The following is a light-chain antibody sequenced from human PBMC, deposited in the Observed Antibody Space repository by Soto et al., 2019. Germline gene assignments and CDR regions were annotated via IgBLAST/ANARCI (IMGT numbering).Light chain of an antibody. Sequence: EIVLTQSPGTLSLSPGERATLSCRASQSVSSSYLAWYQQKPGQAPRLLIYAASSRATGIPDRFSGSGSGTDFTLTISRLDPEDFAVYYCQQYGTSPYTFVQGTKLEIK. CDR2: AAS. CDR3: QQYGTSPYT. J-gene: IGKJ2*01. CDR1: QSVSSSY. V-gene: IGKV3-20*01.